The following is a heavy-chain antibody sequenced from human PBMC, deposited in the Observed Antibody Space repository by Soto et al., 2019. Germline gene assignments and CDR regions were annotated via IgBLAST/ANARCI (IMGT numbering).Heavy chain of an antibody. Sequence: PGGSLRLSCAASGSTFSSYWMHWVRQAPGKGLVWVSRINSDGSSTSYADSVKGRFTISRDNAKNTLYLQMNSLRAEDTAVYYCARERDTIFGVVQSHYYGMDVWGQGTTVTVSS. D-gene: IGHD3-3*01. V-gene: IGHV3-74*01. CDR3: ARERDTIFGVVQSHYYGMDV. CDR1: GSTFSSYW. J-gene: IGHJ6*02. CDR2: INSDGSST.